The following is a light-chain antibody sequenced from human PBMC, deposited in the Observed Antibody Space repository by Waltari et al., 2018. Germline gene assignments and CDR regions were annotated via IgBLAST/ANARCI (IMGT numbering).Light chain of an antibody. V-gene: IGKV1-5*03. CDR2: KAA. CDR1: QTISSW. Sequence: DIQMTQSPSTLSASVGDRVTITCRASQTISSWLSWYQQKPGKAPKLLIYKAASLQSGVPSRFSGRGSRTEFTLTITSLQPDDFATYYCQQYHTYWTFGQGTKVEIK. J-gene: IGKJ1*01. CDR3: QQYHTYWT.